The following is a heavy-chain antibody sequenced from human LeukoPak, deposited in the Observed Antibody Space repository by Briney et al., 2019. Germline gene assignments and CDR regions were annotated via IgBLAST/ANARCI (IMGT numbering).Heavy chain of an antibody. CDR1: GYTFNNYG. V-gene: IGHV1-18*01. Sequence: GASVKVSCKASGYTFNNYGISWVRQAPGQGLEWMGWVTSYNGDTNYAQKFQGRVTMSADTSTSTAYMELRSPRFDDTAIYYCAKDWHILTGRNCFDPWGQGTLVTVSS. CDR3: AKDWHILTGRNCFDP. J-gene: IGHJ5*02. D-gene: IGHD3-9*01. CDR2: VTSYNGDT.